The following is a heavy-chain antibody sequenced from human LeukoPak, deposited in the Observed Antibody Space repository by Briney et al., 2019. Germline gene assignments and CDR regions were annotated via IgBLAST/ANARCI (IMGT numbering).Heavy chain of an antibody. J-gene: IGHJ5*02. V-gene: IGHV4-59*01. CDR3: ARISGSYYLNWFDP. Sequence: SETLSLTCTVSGGSISSYYWSWVRQPPGKGLEWIGYIYYSGSTNYNPSLKSRVTISVDTSKNQFSLKLSSVTAADTAVYYCARISGSYYLNWFDPWGQGTLVTVSS. CDR1: GGSISSYY. D-gene: IGHD1-26*01. CDR2: IYYSGST.